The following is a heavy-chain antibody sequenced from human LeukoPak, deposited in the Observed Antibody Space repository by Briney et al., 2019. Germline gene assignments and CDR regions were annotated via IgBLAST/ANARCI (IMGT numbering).Heavy chain of an antibody. D-gene: IGHD3-10*01. CDR2: ISGSGGST. V-gene: IGHV3-23*01. J-gene: IGHJ4*02. Sequence: GGSLRLSCAASGYTFSSYAMSWVRQAPGKGLEWVSAISGSGGSTYYADSVKGRFTISRDNSKNTLYLQMNSLRAEDTAVYYCAKWMRGFGELSKGAFDYWGQGTLVTVSS. CDR3: AKWMRGFGELSKGAFDY. CDR1: GYTFSSYA.